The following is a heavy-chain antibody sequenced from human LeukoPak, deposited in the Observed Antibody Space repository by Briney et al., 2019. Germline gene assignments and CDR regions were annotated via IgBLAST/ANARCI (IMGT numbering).Heavy chain of an antibody. J-gene: IGHJ6*02. CDR2: IYSSGST. CDR3: ARDSSHCSSTSCSSFGMDV. CDR1: GGSINSYY. Sequence: SETLSLTCAVSGGSINSYYWSWIRQPAGKGLEWIGRIYSSGSTNYNPSLKSRVSMSVDTSKNQFSLKLSSVTAADTAVYYCARDSSHCSSTSCSSFGMDVWGQGTTVTVSS. V-gene: IGHV4-4*07. D-gene: IGHD2-2*01.